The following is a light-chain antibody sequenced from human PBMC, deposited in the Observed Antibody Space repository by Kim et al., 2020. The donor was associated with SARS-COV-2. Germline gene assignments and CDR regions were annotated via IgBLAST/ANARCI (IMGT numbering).Light chain of an antibody. CDR1: QYISTW. V-gene: IGKV1-5*01. Sequence: DIQMTQSPSTLSASEGDRVTITCRATQYISTWLAWYQQKPGKAPKLLVFDGSSLESGVPPRFSGSGSGTEFTLTIRSLQPDDSATYHCQQYHSYPWTFGQGTKVEI. J-gene: IGKJ1*01. CDR3: QQYHSYPWT. CDR2: DGS.